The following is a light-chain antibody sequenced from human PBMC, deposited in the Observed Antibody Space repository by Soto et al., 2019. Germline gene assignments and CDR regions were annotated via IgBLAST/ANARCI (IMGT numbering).Light chain of an antibody. CDR2: EVT. V-gene: IGLV2-8*01. CDR1: SGGVGSYRF. CDR3: SSYAGNNNVI. J-gene: IGLJ2*01. Sequence: QSALTQAPSASGSPGQSVTISCTGTSGGVGSYRFVSWYQQHTGKAPKLLIYEVTKRPSGVPDRFSASTSGNTASLTVSGLQADDEADYYCSSYAGNNNVIFGGGTKLTVL.